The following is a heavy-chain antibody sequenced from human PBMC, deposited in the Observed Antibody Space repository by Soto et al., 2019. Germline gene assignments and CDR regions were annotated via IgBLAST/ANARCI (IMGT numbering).Heavy chain of an antibody. J-gene: IGHJ4*02. CDR1: GFSLTETGMG. CDR3: AHRRSGYFDS. CDR2: IYWDDDK. V-gene: IGHV2-5*02. Sequence: QITLKESGPTLVKPIQTLTLTCTFSGFSLTETGMGVGWIRQPPGKALEWLALIYWDDDKRYSPSLKRGLTISKDASKNQVVLTKTNVDAVDTATYYCAHRRSGYFDSWGQGTLVTVSS.